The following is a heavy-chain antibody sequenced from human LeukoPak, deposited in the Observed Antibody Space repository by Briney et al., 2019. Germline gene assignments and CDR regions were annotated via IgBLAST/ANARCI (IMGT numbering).Heavy chain of an antibody. Sequence: SQTLSLTCAISGDSVSSYSAAWNRIRQSPSRGLEWLGRTYYRSKWYNDYTMYAISVKSRITINPDTSKNQVSLQLNSVTPEDTAVYYCAREVAGTLAFDYWGQGILVTVSS. J-gene: IGHJ4*02. CDR3: AREVAGTLAFDY. CDR1: GDSVSSYSAA. D-gene: IGHD6-19*01. V-gene: IGHV6-1*01. CDR2: TYYRSKWYN.